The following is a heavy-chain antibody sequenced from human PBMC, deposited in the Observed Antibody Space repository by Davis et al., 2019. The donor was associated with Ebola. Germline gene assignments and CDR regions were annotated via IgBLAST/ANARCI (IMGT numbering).Heavy chain of an antibody. Sequence: ASVKVSCKASGYTFTSSDINWVRQTTGQGLEWMGWMNPNSANTGYAQKFQGRVTMTRNTSISTAYMELSSLRSEDTAVYYCARGPWTGSAYYFDYWGQGTVVTVSS. CDR3: ARGPWTGSAYYFDY. D-gene: IGHD1-1*01. CDR1: GYTFTSSD. CDR2: MNPNSANT. J-gene: IGHJ4*02. V-gene: IGHV1-8*01.